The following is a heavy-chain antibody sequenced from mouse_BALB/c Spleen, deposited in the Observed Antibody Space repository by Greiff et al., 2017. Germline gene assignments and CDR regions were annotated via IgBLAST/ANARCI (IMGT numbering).Heavy chain of an antibody. V-gene: IGHV1S81*02. CDR1: GYTFTSYW. J-gene: IGHJ3*01. CDR3: ARLYDYEGGFAY. CDR2: INPSNGRT. D-gene: IGHD2-4*01. Sequence: QVQLQQPGAELVKPGASVKLSCKASGYTFTSYWMHWVKQRPGQGLEWIGEINPSNGRTNYNEKFKSKATLTVDKSSSTAYMQLSSLTSEDSAVYYCARLYDYEGGFAYWGQGTLVTVSA.